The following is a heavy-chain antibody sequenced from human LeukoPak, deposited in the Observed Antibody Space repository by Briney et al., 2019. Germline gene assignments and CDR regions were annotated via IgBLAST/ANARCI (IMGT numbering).Heavy chain of an antibody. V-gene: IGHV3-7*01. J-gene: IGHJ4*02. D-gene: IGHD6-13*01. CDR3: ARDRAEKIAAAEFDY. CDR2: IKQVGSEK. CDR1: GFTFSSYW. Sequence: GGSLRLSCAPSGFTFSSYWMSWLRQAPGKGLEWVANIKQVGSEKYYVDSVKGRFTISRDNAKNSLYLQMNSLRAEDTAVYYCARDRAEKIAAAEFDYWGQGTLVTVSS.